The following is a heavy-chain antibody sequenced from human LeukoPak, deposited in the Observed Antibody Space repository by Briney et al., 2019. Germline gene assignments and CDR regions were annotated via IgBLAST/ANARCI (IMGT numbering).Heavy chain of an antibody. CDR1: GGSISSVVYF. V-gene: IGHV4-30-4*01. J-gene: IGHJ5*02. CDR3: ARPYYYDSRIDP. Sequence: KPSQTLSLTCTVSGGSISSVVYFGSWTPHPPGKGLEWIAYMYNSGRTYNNPSLKSRVTMSADPSKNQLSLKLSSVTAADTAVYYCARPYYYDSRIDPWGQGILVTVSS. CDR2: MYNSGRT. D-gene: IGHD3-22*01.